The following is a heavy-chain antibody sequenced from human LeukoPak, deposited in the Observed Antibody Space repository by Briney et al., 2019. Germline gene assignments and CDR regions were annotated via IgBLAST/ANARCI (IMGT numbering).Heavy chain of an antibody. D-gene: IGHD2-15*01. CDR3: ASDVFCSGGSCYWEFDY. V-gene: IGHV3-33*01. CDR1: GFTFSSYG. CDR2: IWYDGSNK. J-gene: IGHJ4*02. Sequence: GSLRPSCAASGFTFSSYGMHWVRQAPGKGLEWVAVIWYDGSNKYYADSVKGRFTISRDNSKNTLYLQMNSLRAEDTAVYYCASDVFCSGGSCYWEFDYWGQGTLVTVSS.